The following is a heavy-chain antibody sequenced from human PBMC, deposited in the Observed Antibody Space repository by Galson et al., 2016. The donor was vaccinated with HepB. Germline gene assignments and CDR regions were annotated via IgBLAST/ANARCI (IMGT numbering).Heavy chain of an antibody. J-gene: IGHJ4*02. D-gene: IGHD7-27*01. CDR1: GGSVSSGAYY. CDR3: AGAGDLTEYYFQY. Sequence: ETLSLTCTVSGGSVSSGAYYWSWIRQPPGKGLEWIGYIYDSGITNYKPSLTSRVTISIDTSKNQFSLKLTSVTAADTAVYYCAGAGDLTEYYFQYWGQGAQVAVSS. CDR2: IYDSGIT. V-gene: IGHV4-61*08.